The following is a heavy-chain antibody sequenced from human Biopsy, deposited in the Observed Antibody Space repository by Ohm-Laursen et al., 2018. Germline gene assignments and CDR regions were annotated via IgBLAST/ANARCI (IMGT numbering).Heavy chain of an antibody. CDR3: AKPSGGVSTIGFDP. CDR1: GYTFNAYY. J-gene: IGHJ5*02. Sequence: ASVKVSCKASGYTFNAYYIHWVRQAPGQGLEWMGWINPATGETRYAQRFQGRVTMTRDTSVTTAYMQLSSLTSDDTALYYCAKPSGGVSTIGFDPWGQGTQVIVSS. V-gene: IGHV1-2*02. D-gene: IGHD3-16*01. CDR2: INPATGET.